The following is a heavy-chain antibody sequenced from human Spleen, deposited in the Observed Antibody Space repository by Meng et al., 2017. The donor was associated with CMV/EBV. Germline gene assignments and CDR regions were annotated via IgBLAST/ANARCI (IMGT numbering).Heavy chain of an antibody. CDR2: ISYDGINT. V-gene: IGHV3-30*09. Sequence: GESLKISCAASGFTFGSYAMHWVRQAPGKGLEWVAVISYDGINTYYADSLKGRFAISRDNSKNTLDLQMNSLRPEDTAVYYCVRYHDFWTGSYFYHMDVWGQGTTVTVSS. D-gene: IGHD3-3*01. CDR3: VRYHDFWTGSYFYHMDV. CDR1: GFTFGSYA. J-gene: IGHJ6*02.